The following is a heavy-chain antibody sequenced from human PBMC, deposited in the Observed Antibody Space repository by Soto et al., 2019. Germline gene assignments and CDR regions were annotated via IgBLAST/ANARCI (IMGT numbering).Heavy chain of an antibody. J-gene: IGHJ4*02. Sequence: QVQLVQSGAEVKKHGSSMKVSCKASGGTFSSYTISWVRQAPGQGLEWMGRIIPILGIANYAQKFQGRVTITADKSTSTAYMELSSLRSEDSAVYYCASSYGDYSVGYWGQGTLVTVSS. D-gene: IGHD4-17*01. CDR1: GGTFSSYT. CDR3: ASSYGDYSVGY. CDR2: IIPILGIA. V-gene: IGHV1-69*02.